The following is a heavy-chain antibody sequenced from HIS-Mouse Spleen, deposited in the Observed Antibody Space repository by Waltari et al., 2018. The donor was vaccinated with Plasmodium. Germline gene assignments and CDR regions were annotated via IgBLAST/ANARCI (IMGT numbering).Heavy chain of an antibody. V-gene: IGHV3-74*01. Sequence: EVQLVESGGGLVQPGGSLRLSCASSGLPFRSYWLPWVRQAPGKGLVWVSRINSDGSSTRYADSVKGRFTISRDNAKNTLYLQMNSLRAEDTAVYYCARTIAVVGTGDALDIWGQGTMVTVSS. CDR2: INSDGSST. D-gene: IGHD6-13*01. CDR1: GLPFRSYW. J-gene: IGHJ3*02. CDR3: ARTIAVVGTGDALDI.